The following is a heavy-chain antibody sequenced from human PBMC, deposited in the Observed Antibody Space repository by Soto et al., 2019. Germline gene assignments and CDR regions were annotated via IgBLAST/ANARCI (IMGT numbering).Heavy chain of an antibody. V-gene: IGHV3-15*01. Sequence: GGSLRLSCAASGFTFSNAWMSWVRQAPGKGLEWVGRIKSKTDGGTTDYAEPVKGRFTISRDDSKNTLYLQMNSLKTEDTAVYYCTTEPPLRYDYIWGSYRPHGDYWGQGTLVTVSS. D-gene: IGHD3-16*02. CDR1: GFTFSNAW. J-gene: IGHJ4*02. CDR3: TTEPPLRYDYIWGSYRPHGDY. CDR2: IKSKTDGGTT.